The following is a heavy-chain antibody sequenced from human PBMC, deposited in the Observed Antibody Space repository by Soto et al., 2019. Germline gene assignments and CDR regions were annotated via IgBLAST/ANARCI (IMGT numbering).Heavy chain of an antibody. D-gene: IGHD6-6*01. CDR3: ARDRGSSSSKGYFDY. Sequence: NPSETLSLTCTVSGGSISSYYWSWIRQPAGKGLEWIGRIYTSGSTNYNPSLKSRVTMSVDTSKNQFSLKLSSVTAADTAVYYCARDRGSSSSKGYFDYWGQGTLVTVSS. CDR1: GGSISSYY. J-gene: IGHJ4*02. CDR2: IYTSGST. V-gene: IGHV4-4*07.